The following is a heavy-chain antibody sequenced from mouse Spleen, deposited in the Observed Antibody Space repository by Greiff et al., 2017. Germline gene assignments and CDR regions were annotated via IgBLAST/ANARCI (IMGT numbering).Heavy chain of an antibody. CDR2: INPSTGGT. CDR1: GYSFTGYY. CDR3: ARDGLFYAMDY. J-gene: IGHJ4*01. Sequence: VQLKQSGPELVKPGASVKISCKASGYSFTGYYMNWVKQTPEKSLEWIGEINPSTGGTTYNQKFKAKATLTVDKSSSTAYMQLKSLTSEDSAVYYCARDGLFYAMDYWGQGTSVTVSS. D-gene: IGHD3-1*01. V-gene: IGHV1-42*01.